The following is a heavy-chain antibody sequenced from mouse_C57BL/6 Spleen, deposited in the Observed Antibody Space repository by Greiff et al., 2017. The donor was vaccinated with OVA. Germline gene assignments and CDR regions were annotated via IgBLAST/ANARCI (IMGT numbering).Heavy chain of an antibody. V-gene: IGHV3-6*01. CDR1: GYSITSGYY. Sequence: EVKLMESGPGLVKPSQSLSLTCSVTGYSITSGYYWNWIRQFPGNKLEWMGYISYDGSNNYNPSLKNRISITRDTSKNQFFLKLTSVTTEDTATYYCARGGDYGYFDVWGTGTTVTVSS. CDR3: ARGGDYGYFDV. CDR2: ISYDGSN. J-gene: IGHJ1*03.